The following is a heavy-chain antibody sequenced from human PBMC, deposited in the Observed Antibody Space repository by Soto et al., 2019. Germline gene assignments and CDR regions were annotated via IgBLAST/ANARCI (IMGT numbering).Heavy chain of an antibody. J-gene: IGHJ6*03. CDR2: ISYDGSNK. D-gene: IGHD1-1*01. CDR1: GFTFSSYG. Sequence: GGSLRLSCAASGFTFSSYGMHWVRQAPGKGLEWVAVISYDGSNKYYADSVKGRFTISRDNSKNTLYLQMNSLRAEDTAVYYCAKDQLERYYYYYMDVWGKGTTVTVSS. CDR3: AKDQLERYYYYYMDV. V-gene: IGHV3-30*18.